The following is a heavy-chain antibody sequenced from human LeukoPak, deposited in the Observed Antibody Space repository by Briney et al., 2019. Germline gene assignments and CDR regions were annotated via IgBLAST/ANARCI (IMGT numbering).Heavy chain of an antibody. CDR1: GFTFSSYA. CDR3: AKALLGYCSSTSCYTPWDY. J-gene: IGHJ4*02. CDR2: ISGSGGST. Sequence: PGGSLRLSCAASGFTFSSYAMSWVRQAPGKGLEWVSAISGSGGSTYYADSVKGRFTISRDNSKNTLYLQMNSLRAEDTAVYYCAKALLGYCSSTSCYTPWDYWGQGTLVTVSS. V-gene: IGHV3-23*01. D-gene: IGHD2-2*02.